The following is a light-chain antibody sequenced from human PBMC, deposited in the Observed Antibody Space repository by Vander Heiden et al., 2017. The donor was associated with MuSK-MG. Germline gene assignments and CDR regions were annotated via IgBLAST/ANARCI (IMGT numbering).Light chain of an antibody. V-gene: IGKV1-39*01. CDR2: AAS. CDR3: RQSDSTAYT. J-gene: IGKJ2*01. CDR1: QSISSY. Sequence: DIQMTQAPSSLSASVGDRVTITCRASQSISSYLNWYQQKPGKAPKLLIYAASSLQSAVPSTFSGSGSETDFTLTISRLQPEDLATYYCRQSDSTAYTFGQGTRLEMK.